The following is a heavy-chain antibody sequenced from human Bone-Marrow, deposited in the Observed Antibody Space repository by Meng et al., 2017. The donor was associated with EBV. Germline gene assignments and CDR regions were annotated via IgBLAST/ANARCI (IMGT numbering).Heavy chain of an antibody. D-gene: IGHD1-26*01. J-gene: IGHJ4*02. CDR2: IIPIFGTA. CDR1: GGTFSSYA. CDR3: ASTRGIWYDFDY. Sequence: GQLVQYGADVQKPGASVKVSCKASGGTFSSYAISWVRQAPGQGLEWMGGIIPIFGTANYAQKFQGRVTITADKSTSTAYMELSSLRSEDTAVYYCASTRGIWYDFDYWGQGTLVTVSS. V-gene: IGHV1-69*06.